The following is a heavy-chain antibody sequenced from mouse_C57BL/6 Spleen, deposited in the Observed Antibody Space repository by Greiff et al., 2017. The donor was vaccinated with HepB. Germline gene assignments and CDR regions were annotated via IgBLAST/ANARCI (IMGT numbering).Heavy chain of an antibody. V-gene: IGHV1-26*01. CDR1: GYTFTDYY. D-gene: IGHD2-4*01. Sequence: EVQLQQSGPELVKPGASVKISCKASGYTFTDYYMNWVKQSHGKSLEWIGDINPNNGGTSYNQKFKGKATLTVDKSSSTAYMELRSLTSEDSAVYYCAREDDYDEGSFAYWGQGTLVTVSA. CDR2: INPNNGGT. J-gene: IGHJ3*01. CDR3: AREDDYDEGSFAY.